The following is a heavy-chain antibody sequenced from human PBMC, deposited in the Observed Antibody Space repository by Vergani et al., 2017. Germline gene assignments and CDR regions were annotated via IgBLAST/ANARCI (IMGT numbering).Heavy chain of an antibody. CDR2: ISAYNGNT. Sequence: QVQLVQSGAEVKKPGASVKVSCKASGYTFTSSGISWVRQAPGQGLEWMGWISAYNGNTNYAQKRQGRVTMTIDTSTSTAYMELRSLRSDDTAEYYCARDHPITIFGVVIPGGMDVWGQGTTVTVSS. D-gene: IGHD3-3*01. CDR1: GYTFTSSG. J-gene: IGHJ6*02. V-gene: IGHV1-18*04. CDR3: ARDHPITIFGVVIPGGMDV.